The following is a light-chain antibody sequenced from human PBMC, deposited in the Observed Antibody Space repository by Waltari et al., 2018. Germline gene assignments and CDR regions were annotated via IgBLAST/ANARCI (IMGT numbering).Light chain of an antibody. Sequence: DIQMTQSPSSLSASIGDRVTITCRASQSISSYLNWYQQKPGKAPKVLIYASSSLRSGVPSRCSGSRSGTDFTLTINSLQPEDYATDYCQQSYSMPLTFGGGTRVEIK. CDR2: ASS. V-gene: IGKV1-39*01. J-gene: IGKJ4*01. CDR3: QQSYSMPLT. CDR1: QSISSY.